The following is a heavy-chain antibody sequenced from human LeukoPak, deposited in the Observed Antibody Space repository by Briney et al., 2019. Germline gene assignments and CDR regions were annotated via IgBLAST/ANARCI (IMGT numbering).Heavy chain of an antibody. V-gene: IGHV3-23*01. CDR3: AREPQSNGYFDY. CDR1: GFTFRSFA. Sequence: PGGSLRLSCAASGFTFRSFAMSWVRQAPGKGLEWVSAISGTGGRTYYADSVKGRFTLSRDNSKNILYLQMNSLRAEDSAIYSRAREPQSNGYFDYWGQGALVTVSS. D-gene: IGHD5-18*01. J-gene: IGHJ4*02. CDR2: ISGTGGRT.